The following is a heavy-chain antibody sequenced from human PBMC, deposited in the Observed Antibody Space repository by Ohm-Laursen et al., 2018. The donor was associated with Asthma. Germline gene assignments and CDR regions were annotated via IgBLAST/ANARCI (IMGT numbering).Heavy chain of an antibody. Sequence: GSLRLSCAASGFSFHEYAMHWVRQSPGKGLEWVSAISGSGGSTYYADSVKGRFTISRDNSKNTLYLQMNSLRAEDTAVYYCAKERSERGYYDSSGYFDYWGQGTLVTVSS. CDR3: AKERSERGYYDSSGYFDY. CDR2: ISGSGGST. CDR1: GFSFHEYA. J-gene: IGHJ4*02. D-gene: IGHD3-22*01. V-gene: IGHV3-23*01.